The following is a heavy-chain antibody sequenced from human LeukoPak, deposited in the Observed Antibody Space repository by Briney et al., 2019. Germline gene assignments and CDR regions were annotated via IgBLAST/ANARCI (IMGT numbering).Heavy chain of an antibody. J-gene: IGHJ5*02. V-gene: IGHV3-66*01. CDR1: GFTVSSNY. CDR2: IYSGGST. Sequence: GGSLRLSCAASGFTVSSNYMSWVRQAPGKGLEWVSVIYSGGSTYYADSVKGRFTISRDNSKNTLYLQMNSLRAEDTAVYYCAKDQNAKVIGYCSGGSCGEFNWFDPWGQGTLVTVSS. D-gene: IGHD2-15*01. CDR3: AKDQNAKVIGYCSGGSCGEFNWFDP.